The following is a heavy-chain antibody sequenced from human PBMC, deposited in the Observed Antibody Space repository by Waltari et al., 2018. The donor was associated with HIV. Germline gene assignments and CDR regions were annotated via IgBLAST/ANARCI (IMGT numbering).Heavy chain of an antibody. Sequence: EVPPDEHGGGWTQPGGSLRLRRAAWRFTGSSNYMSGVRQAPGKGLEWVSVIYSGGSTYYADSVKGRFTISRDNSKNTLYLQMNSLRAEDTAVYYCARAIDGIWYFDLWGRGTLVTVSS. V-gene: IGHV3-53*01. D-gene: IGHD1-26*01. J-gene: IGHJ2*01. CDR3: ARAIDGIWYFDL. CDR2: IYSGGST. CDR1: RFTGSSNY.